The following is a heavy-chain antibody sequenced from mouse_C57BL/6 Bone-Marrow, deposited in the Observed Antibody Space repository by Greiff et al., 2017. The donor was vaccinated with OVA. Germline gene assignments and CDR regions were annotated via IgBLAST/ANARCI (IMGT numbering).Heavy chain of an antibody. D-gene: IGHD1-1*01. V-gene: IGHV14-2*01. CDR3: AALFITTVVAKNYYAMDY. J-gene: IGHJ4*01. CDR2: IDPEDGET. CDR1: GFNINDYY. Sequence: VQLQQSGAELVKPGASVKLSCTASGFNINDYYMHWVKQRTEQGLEWIGSIDPEDGETKYAPKFQGKATITSATSSNTAYLQLSSLTSEDTAVYYCAALFITTVVAKNYYAMDYWGQGTSVTVSS.